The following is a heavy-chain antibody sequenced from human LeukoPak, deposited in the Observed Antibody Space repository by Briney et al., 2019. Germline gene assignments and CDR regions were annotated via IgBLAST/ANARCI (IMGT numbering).Heavy chain of an antibody. V-gene: IGHV4-34*01. CDR2: INHSGST. Sequence: SETLSLTCAVYGGSFSGYYWSWIRQPPGKGLEWIGEINHSGSTNYNPSLKSRVTISVDTSKNQFSLKLSSVTAADTAVYYCASYAFDIWGQGTLVTVSS. CDR1: GGSFSGYY. J-gene: IGHJ3*02. CDR3: ASYAFDI.